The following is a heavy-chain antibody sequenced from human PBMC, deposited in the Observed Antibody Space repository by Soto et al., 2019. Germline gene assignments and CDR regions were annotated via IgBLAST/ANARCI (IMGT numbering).Heavy chain of an antibody. D-gene: IGHD4-17*01. CDR2: IYHSGST. V-gene: IGHV4-30-2*01. Sequence: SEPLSLTWTVSYGSISSGGCSLSFIQQPPGKGLEWIGYIYHSGSTYYNPSLKSRVTISVDRSKNQFSLKLSSVTAADTAVYYCASGPIGDYTDGFDYWGQGTLVTVSS. CDR1: YGSISSGGCS. CDR3: ASGPIGDYTDGFDY. J-gene: IGHJ4*02.